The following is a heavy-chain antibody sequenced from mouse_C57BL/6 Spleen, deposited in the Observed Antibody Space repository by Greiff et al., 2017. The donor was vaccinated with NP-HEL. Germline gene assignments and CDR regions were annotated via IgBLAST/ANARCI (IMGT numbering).Heavy chain of an antibody. CDR1: GYTFTDYN. J-gene: IGHJ3*01. D-gene: IGHD1-1*01. CDR3: ASSHYYGSSRFAY. V-gene: IGHV1-18*01. Sequence: VQLQQSGPELVKPGASVKIPCKASGYTFTDYNMDWVKQSHGKSLEWIGDINPNNGGTIYNQKFKGKATLTVDKSSSTAYMELRSLTSEDTAVYYCASSHYYGSSRFAYWGQGTLVTVSA. CDR2: INPNNGGT.